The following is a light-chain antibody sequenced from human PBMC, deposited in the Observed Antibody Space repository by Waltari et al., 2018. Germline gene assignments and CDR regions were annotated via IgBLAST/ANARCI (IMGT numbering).Light chain of an antibody. Sequence: EIVLTQSPATLSLSPVERATLSCRASRSVGNYLAWYQQKPGQAPRLLIYDASIRATGIPARFSGSGSGTDFTLTISSLEPEDFAVYFCQQRGNWPSGYTFGQGTKLEIK. J-gene: IGKJ2*01. CDR1: RSVGNY. CDR2: DAS. V-gene: IGKV3-11*01. CDR3: QQRGNWPSGYT.